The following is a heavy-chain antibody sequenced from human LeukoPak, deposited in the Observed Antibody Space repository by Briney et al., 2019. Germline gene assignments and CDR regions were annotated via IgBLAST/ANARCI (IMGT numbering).Heavy chain of an antibody. CDR2: IYPSGST. Sequence: KPSETLSLTCTVSGGSISSYCWSWIRQPAGKGLEWIGRIYPSGSTNYNPSLRSRVTITIDKSKNQFSPRLTSVTAADTAVYYCARDRSGYSEYYFDYWGQGTLVSVSS. CDR3: ARDRSGYSEYYFDY. CDR1: GGSISSYC. V-gene: IGHV4-4*07. D-gene: IGHD5-12*01. J-gene: IGHJ4*02.